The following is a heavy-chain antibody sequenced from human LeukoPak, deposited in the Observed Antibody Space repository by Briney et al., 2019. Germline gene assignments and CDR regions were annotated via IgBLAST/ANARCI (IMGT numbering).Heavy chain of an antibody. CDR2: ISGSGGST. CDR3: AKGSYGGGDPYYMDV. CDR1: GFTFRTYA. J-gene: IGHJ6*03. Sequence: GGSLRLSCVASGFTFRTYAMSWVRQAPGKGLEWVSAISGSGGSTYYADSVKGRFTISRDNSKNTLYLQTNSLRAEDTAVYYCAKGSYGGGDPYYMDVWGKGTTVTISS. D-gene: IGHD2-21*02. V-gene: IGHV3-23*01.